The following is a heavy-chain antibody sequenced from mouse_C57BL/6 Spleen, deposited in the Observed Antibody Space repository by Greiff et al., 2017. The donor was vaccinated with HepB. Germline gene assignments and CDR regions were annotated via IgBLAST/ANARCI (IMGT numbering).Heavy chain of an antibody. V-gene: IGHV1-15*01. CDR1: GYTFTDYE. CDR2: IDPETGGT. Sequence: VQLQQSGAELVRPGASVTLSCKASGYTFTDYEMHWVKQTPVHGLEWIGAIDPETGGTAYNQKFKGKAILTADKSSSTAYMELRSLTSEDSAVYYCTRYPYYSNWRAYWGQGTTLTVSS. D-gene: IGHD2-5*01. CDR3: TRYPYYSNWRAY. J-gene: IGHJ2*01.